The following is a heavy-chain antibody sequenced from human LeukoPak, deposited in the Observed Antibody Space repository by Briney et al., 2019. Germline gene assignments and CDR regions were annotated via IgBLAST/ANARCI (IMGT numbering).Heavy chain of an antibody. Sequence: ESGGSLRLSCAASGFTFSSYAMSWVRQAPGKGLEWVSAISGSGGSTYYADSVKGRFTISRDNSKNPLYLQMNSLRAEDTAVYYCAKQGWLPNFDYWGQGTLVTVSS. CDR1: GFTFSSYA. CDR2: ISGSGGST. J-gene: IGHJ4*02. CDR3: AKQGWLPNFDY. D-gene: IGHD5-24*01. V-gene: IGHV3-23*01.